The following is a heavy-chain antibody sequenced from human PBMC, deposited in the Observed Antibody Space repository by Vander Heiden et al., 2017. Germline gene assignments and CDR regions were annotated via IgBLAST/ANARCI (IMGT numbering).Heavy chain of an antibody. Sequence: QVQLVESGGGVVQPGRSLRLSCAASGFTFSGYGMHWVRQAPGKGLEWVAVIWYDGSNKYYADSVKGRFTISRDNSKNTLYLQMNSLRAEDTAVYYCARGHDYGDYEGAFDIWGQGTMVTVSS. CDR3: ARGHDYGDYEGAFDI. V-gene: IGHV3-33*01. CDR1: GFTFSGYG. D-gene: IGHD4-17*01. J-gene: IGHJ3*02. CDR2: IWYDGSNK.